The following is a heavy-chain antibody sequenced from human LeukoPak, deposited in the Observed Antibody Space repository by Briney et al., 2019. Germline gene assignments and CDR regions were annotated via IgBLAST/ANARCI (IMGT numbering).Heavy chain of an antibody. CDR1: GFTFSNAW. Sequence: PGGSLRLSCAASGFTFSNAWMSWVRQAPGKGLEWVGRMKSKTDGGTTGYAAPVKGRFTISRDDSNNTLYLQMNSLKTEDTAVHYCTTDPYYYDSSAYTSDYWGQGTLVTVSS. V-gene: IGHV3-15*01. CDR3: TTDPYYYDSSAYTSDY. CDR2: MKSKTDGGTT. J-gene: IGHJ4*02. D-gene: IGHD3-22*01.